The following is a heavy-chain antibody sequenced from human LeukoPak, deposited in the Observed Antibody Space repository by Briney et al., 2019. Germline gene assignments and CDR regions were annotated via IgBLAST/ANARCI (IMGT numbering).Heavy chain of an antibody. J-gene: IGHJ4*02. CDR3: ARASGSYSFDY. CDR2: INRDGSST. D-gene: IGHD1-26*01. CDR1: GFTFSSYW. V-gene: IGHV3-74*01. Sequence: GGSLRLSCAASGFTFSSYWMHWVRQAPGQGLVWVSRINRDGSSTSHADSVKGRFTISRDNAKNTLNLQMNSLRAEDMAVYYCARASGSYSFDYWGQGNLVTVSS.